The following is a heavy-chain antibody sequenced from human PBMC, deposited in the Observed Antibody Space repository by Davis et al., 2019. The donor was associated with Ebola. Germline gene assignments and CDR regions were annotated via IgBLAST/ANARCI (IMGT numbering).Heavy chain of an antibody. V-gene: IGHV3-21*05. Sequence: PGGSLRLSCAASGFTFSSYWMSWVRQAPGKGLEWVSYISSSSSYTNYADSVKGRFTISRDNAKNSLYLQMNSLRAEDTAVYYCARCAGPNWYFDLWGRGTLVTVSS. CDR2: ISSSSSYT. D-gene: IGHD4/OR15-4a*01. J-gene: IGHJ2*01. CDR1: GFTFSSYW. CDR3: ARCAGPNWYFDL.